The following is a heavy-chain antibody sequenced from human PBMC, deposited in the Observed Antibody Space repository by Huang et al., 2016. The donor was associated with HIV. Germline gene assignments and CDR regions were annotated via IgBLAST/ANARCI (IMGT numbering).Heavy chain of an antibody. Sequence: QVQLQQWGAGLLKPSETLSLTCAVYGGSFSGYYWTWIRQPPGKGLEWIGEINHSGSTNYNPSLKRRVTIAVDTSKNQFSLKLSSVTAADTAVYYCASLFSVAGDYWGQGTLVTVSS. CDR2: INHSGST. V-gene: IGHV4-34*01. J-gene: IGHJ4*02. CDR1: GGSFSGYY. CDR3: ASLFSVAGDY. D-gene: IGHD6-19*01.